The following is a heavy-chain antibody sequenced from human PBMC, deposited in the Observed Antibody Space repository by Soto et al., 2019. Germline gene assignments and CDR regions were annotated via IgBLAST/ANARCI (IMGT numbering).Heavy chain of an antibody. J-gene: IGHJ6*02. CDR3: TTRGNYYYYYGIDA. CDR1: GFSFSHAW. CDR2: ISSRVHGATA. Sequence: GGSLRLSCAAAGFSFSHAWMTWVRQAPGKGLEWVGHISSRVHGATADYAAPVKGRFTISRDDSESTLYLEMNSLKTEDTGIYYCTTRGNYYYYYGIDAWGQGXTVTVYS. D-gene: IGHD3-10*01. V-gene: IGHV3-15*01.